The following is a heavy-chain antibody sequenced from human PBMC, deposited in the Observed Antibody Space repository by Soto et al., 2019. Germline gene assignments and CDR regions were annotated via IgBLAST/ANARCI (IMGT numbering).Heavy chain of an antibody. CDR3: ARRSSGWYSDY. V-gene: IGHV3-23*01. Sequence: EVQLLESGGGLVQPGGSLRLSCAASGFTFSSYAMNWVRQAPGKGLEWVSVISGNGGSTYYADSVKGRFTISRDNSKNTLHLQMNSLRAEDTAVYYCARRSSGWYSDYWGQGPLVTVSS. CDR1: GFTFSSYA. D-gene: IGHD6-19*01. CDR2: ISGNGGST. J-gene: IGHJ4*02.